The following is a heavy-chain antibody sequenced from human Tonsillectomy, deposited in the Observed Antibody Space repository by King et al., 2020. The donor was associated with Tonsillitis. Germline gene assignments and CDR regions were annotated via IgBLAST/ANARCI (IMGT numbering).Heavy chain of an antibody. D-gene: IGHD1-14*01. J-gene: IGHJ4*02. V-gene: IGHV3-9*01. CDR3: VKDRETGIRGGHVDY. Sequence: VQLVESGGGLVQPGRSLRLSCEVSGFSFDDYAMHWVRQAPGKGLEWVSGISWNRGSIGYADSVKGRFTISRDNAKKSLYLQMNSLRAEDTAFYYCVKDRETGIRGGHVDYWGQGTLVTVSS. CDR1: GFSFDDYA. CDR2: ISWNRGSI.